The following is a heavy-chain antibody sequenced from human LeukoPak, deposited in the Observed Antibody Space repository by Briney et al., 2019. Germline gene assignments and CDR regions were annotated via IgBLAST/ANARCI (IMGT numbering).Heavy chain of an antibody. CDR2: IIDDGSAQ. CDR3: ALESRSSGWLDY. J-gene: IGHJ4*02. V-gene: IGHV3-7*05. D-gene: IGHD6-19*01. Sequence: GGSLRLSCAASGFTFSTYCMSWVRQAPGKGLEWVANIIDDGSAQFYVDSVKGRFTISRDNAKNSLYLQMNSLRAEDTAVYYCALESRSSGWLDYWGQGTLVTVSS. CDR1: GFTFSTYC.